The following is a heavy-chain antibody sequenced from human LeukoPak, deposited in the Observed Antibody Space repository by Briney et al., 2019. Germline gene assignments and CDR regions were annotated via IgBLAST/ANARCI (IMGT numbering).Heavy chain of an antibody. Sequence: SETLSLTCTVSGYSISSDYYWGWIRQPPGKGLEWIGSIHHSGRTYYNPSLKSRVTISVDTSKNQFSLKLSSVTAADTAVYYCARDTYYYASGSYYTPYYMDVWGKGTTVTISS. V-gene: IGHV4-38-2*02. D-gene: IGHD3-10*01. CDR1: GYSISSDYY. CDR2: IHHSGRT. J-gene: IGHJ6*03. CDR3: ARDTYYYASGSYYTPYYMDV.